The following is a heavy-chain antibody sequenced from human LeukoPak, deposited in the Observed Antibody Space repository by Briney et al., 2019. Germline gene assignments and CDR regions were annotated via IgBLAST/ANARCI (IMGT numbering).Heavy chain of an antibody. Sequence: GGSLRLSCAASGFTFTTYWMSWVRQAPGKGLEWVGRIESKTDGETTDYATPVKDRFIISRDDSTNTLYLQMNSLKSEDTAVYYCSTYGSGRKFDYWGQGTLVTVSS. D-gene: IGHD3-10*01. J-gene: IGHJ4*02. CDR2: IESKTDGETT. CDR1: GFTFTTYW. V-gene: IGHV3-15*04. CDR3: STYGSGRKFDY.